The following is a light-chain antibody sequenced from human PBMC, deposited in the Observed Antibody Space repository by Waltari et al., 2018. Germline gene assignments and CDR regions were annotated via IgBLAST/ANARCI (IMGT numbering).Light chain of an antibody. Sequence: SSELTQDPAVSVAMGQTVRITCQGDSLRSYYASWYQQRPGQAPILVMYDKNNRPSGVPDRFSGSTSENTASLIITGAQAEDEASYYCHSRDASGVGGSFGGGTKLTVL. CDR2: DKN. J-gene: IGLJ2*01. CDR1: SLRSYY. V-gene: IGLV3-19*01. CDR3: HSRDASGVGGS.